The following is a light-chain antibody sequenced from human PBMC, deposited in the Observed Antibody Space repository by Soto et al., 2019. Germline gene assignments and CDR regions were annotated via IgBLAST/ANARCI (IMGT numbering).Light chain of an antibody. V-gene: IGKV3-20*01. Sequence: EIVLTQSPATLSLSPGERATLSCRASQSVSSYLAWYQQKVGQAPRLLIHGASTRATGIPDRFSGSGSGTDFTLTISRLEPEDFAVYYCQQYGTSPPVTFGGGTKVDI. J-gene: IGKJ4*01. CDR3: QQYGTSPPVT. CDR1: QSVSSY. CDR2: GAS.